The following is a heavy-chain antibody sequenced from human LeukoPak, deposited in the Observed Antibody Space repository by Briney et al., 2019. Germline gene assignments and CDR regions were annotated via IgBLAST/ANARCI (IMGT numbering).Heavy chain of an antibody. D-gene: IGHD1-26*01. CDR2: IYRTGIT. J-gene: IGHJ5*02. CDR3: ARAPSDWGATNWFDP. CDR1: GGSVSVYY. V-gene: IGHV4-59*02. Sequence: SDTLSLTCTVSGGSVSVYYWNWLRQPPGKGVEWIEYIYRTGITTYNPSLKSRVNISIDTSKDQFSLNLNSVTAADTAVYYCARAPSDWGATNWFDPWGQGTLVTVSS.